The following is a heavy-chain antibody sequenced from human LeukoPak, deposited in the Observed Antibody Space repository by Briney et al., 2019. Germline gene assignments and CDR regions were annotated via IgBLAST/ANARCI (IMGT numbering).Heavy chain of an antibody. CDR3: ARVVSSVDY. J-gene: IGHJ4*02. D-gene: IGHD3-10*01. Sequence: GGSLRLSCAASGFTLSPYEKNWVRQAPGKGLEWFSYISSGGETMYYADSVKGRFTISRDNAKNSLYLQMNSLRVEDTAVYYCARVVSSVDYWGQGTLVTVSS. V-gene: IGHV3-48*03. CDR2: ISSGGETM. CDR1: GFTLSPYE.